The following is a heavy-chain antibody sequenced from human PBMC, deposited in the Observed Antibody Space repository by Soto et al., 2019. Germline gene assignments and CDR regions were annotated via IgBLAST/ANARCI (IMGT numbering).Heavy chain of an antibody. V-gene: IGHV4-31*03. CDR3: ASVSPIYYYYGMDV. Sequence: QVQLQESGPGLMKPSQTLSLTCTVSGGSISSAGYYWSWIRQHPGKGLEWIGYIYYSGSTYYNPSLKSRVTISVDTSKNQFSLKLSSVTAADTAVYYCASVSPIYYYYGMDVWGQGTTVTVSS. CDR1: GGSISSAGYY. CDR2: IYYSGST. J-gene: IGHJ6*02.